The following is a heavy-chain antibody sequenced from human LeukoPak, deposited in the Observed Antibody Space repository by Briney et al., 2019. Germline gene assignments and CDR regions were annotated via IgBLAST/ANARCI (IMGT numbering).Heavy chain of an antibody. CDR3: GRDPNGNYIGAFEM. Sequence: GGSLRLSCTASGFTFSHYDMTWVRQAPGKGLERVSSIHGGADIPSYADSVKGRFTISRDNSKNTLFLEMNSLRGEDTAVYYCGRDPNGNYIGAFEMWGPGTKVTVSS. D-gene: IGHD1-7*01. CDR2: IHGGADIP. CDR1: GFTFSHYD. V-gene: IGHV3-23*01. J-gene: IGHJ3*02.